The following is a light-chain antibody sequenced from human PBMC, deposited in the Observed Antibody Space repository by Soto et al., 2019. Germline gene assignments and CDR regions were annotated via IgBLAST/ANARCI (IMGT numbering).Light chain of an antibody. V-gene: IGKV3-20*01. CDR1: QSVSSSY. Sequence: EIVLTQSPGTLSLSPGERATLSCRASQSVSSSYLAWYQQKPGQAPRLLIYAASSRATGIPDRFSGSGSGTDFTLTISSLEPEDSAVYYCQRYGRSPPITFGQGTRLEIK. CDR3: QRYGRSPPIT. CDR2: AAS. J-gene: IGKJ5*01.